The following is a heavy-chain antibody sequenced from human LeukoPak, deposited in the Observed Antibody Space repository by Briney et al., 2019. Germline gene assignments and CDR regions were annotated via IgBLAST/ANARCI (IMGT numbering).Heavy chain of an antibody. CDR1: GFTFSNYW. V-gene: IGHV3-74*01. D-gene: IGHD3-22*01. CDR2: INTDGSNT. J-gene: IGHJ6*03. Sequence: GGSLRLSCAASGFTFSNYWMHWVRQAPGKGLVWVSRINTDGSNTNYADSVKGRFAISRDNAKNTLYLQMNSLRVDDTAVYYCARDSSGRPPMYYYYYMDVWGKGTTVTISS. CDR3: ARDSSGRPPMYYYYYMDV.